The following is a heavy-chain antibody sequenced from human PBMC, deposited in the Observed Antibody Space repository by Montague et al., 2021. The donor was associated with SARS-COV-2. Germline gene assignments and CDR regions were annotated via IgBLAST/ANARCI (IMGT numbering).Heavy chain of an antibody. J-gene: IGHJ6*02. V-gene: IGHV4-34*01. CDR1: GGSFSGYY. D-gene: IGHD2-15*01. CDR2: MSLCGST. CDR3: AGARGCSGGSCYSEWDPHYYYGMDV. Sequence: SKTLSLTCAVYGGSFSGYYCSWICQPPRTGLERIWVMSLCGSTNYYSTPTSRVTISIYTSKNQFSLSLSSVTVADTAVYYCAGARGCSGGSCYSEWDPHYYYGMDVWGQGTTVTVSS.